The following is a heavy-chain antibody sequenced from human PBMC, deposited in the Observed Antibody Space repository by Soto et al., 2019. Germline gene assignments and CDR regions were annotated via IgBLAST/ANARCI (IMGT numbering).Heavy chain of an antibody. D-gene: IGHD1-26*01. Sequence: QVQLVQSGAEVKKPGASVKVSCKASGYTFTSYYMHWVRQAPGQGLEWMGIINPSSGSTSYAQKFQGRGTRTRDTSTSTVYMELSSLRSEDTGVYYCARFNGGELLPGGGYWGQGTLVTVSS. J-gene: IGHJ4*02. CDR3: ARFNGGELLPGGGY. CDR2: INPSSGST. CDR1: GYTFTSYY. V-gene: IGHV1-46*01.